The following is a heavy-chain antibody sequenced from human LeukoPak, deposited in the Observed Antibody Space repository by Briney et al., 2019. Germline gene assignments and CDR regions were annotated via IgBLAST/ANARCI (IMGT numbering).Heavy chain of an antibody. J-gene: IGHJ3*02. V-gene: IGHV3-7*01. Sequence: GGSLRLSCATSGFTFSSYWMTWVRQAPGKGLEWVANIKQDGSEKYYVDSVKGRFTISRDNAKNSLYLQMNSLRAKDTAVYYCVRGRLYASYIWGQGTMVTVSS. CDR3: VRGRLYASYI. CDR1: GFTFSSYW. D-gene: IGHD2/OR15-2a*01. CDR2: IKQDGSEK.